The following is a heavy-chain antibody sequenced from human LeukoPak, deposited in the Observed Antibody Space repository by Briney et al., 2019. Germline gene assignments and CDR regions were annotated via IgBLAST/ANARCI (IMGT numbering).Heavy chain of an antibody. CDR2: IYPGDSDT. J-gene: IGHJ3*01. CDR3: ARSTIVRGILGSGGAFDV. D-gene: IGHD3-10*01. Sequence: KSGESLKISCKGSGYSFTSYWIGWVRQMPGKGLEWMGIIYPGDSDTRYSPSFQGQVTISADKSISTAYLQWSSLKASDTAMYYCARSTIVRGILGSGGAFDVWGQGSMVTVAS. CDR1: GYSFTSYW. V-gene: IGHV5-51*01.